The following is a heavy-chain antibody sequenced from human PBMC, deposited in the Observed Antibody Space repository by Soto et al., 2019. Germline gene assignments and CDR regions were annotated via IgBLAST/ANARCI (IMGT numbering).Heavy chain of an antibody. CDR2: INHSGST. Sequence: SQTLSLTCAVHGGYFSGYYCSCIRQPPGKGLEWIGEINHSGSTNYNPSLKSRVTISVDTSKNQFSLKLSSVTAADTAVYYCARGQVGETISSAWFDPWGQGTLVTVSS. CDR3: ARGQVGETISSAWFDP. J-gene: IGHJ5*02. V-gene: IGHV4-34*01. D-gene: IGHD3-3*01. CDR1: GGYFSGYY.